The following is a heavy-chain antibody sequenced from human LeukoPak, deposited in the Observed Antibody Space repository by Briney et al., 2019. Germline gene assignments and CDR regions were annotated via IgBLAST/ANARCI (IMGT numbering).Heavy chain of an antibody. D-gene: IGHD3-10*01. J-gene: IGHJ4*02. CDR1: GFTFSSYW. Sequence: PGGSLRLSCAASGFTFSSYWMHWVRQAPGKGLVWVSRINTDGSSTSYADSVKGRFTISRDNAKSTLYLQMNSLRAEDTAVYYCARDSKTGTGDYWGQGTLVTVSS. V-gene: IGHV3-74*01. CDR2: INTDGSST. CDR3: ARDSKTGTGDY.